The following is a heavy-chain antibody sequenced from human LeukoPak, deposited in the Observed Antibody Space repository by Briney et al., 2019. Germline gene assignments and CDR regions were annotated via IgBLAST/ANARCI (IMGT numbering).Heavy chain of an antibody. D-gene: IGHD4-11*01. V-gene: IGHV3-53*01. CDR3: AGPMDTVTTSPLDY. CDR1: GFTVSSNY. J-gene: IGHJ4*02. Sequence: GGSLRLSCAASGFTVSSNYMSWARQAPGKGLEWVSVIYSGGSTYYADSVKGRFTISRDNAKNSLYLQMNSLRAEDTAVYYCAGPMDTVTTSPLDYWGRGTLVTVSS. CDR2: IYSGGST.